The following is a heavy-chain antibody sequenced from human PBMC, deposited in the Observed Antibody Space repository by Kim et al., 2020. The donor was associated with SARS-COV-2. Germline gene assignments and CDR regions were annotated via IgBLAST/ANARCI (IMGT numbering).Heavy chain of an antibody. CDR2: FDPEDGET. D-gene: IGHD2-21*01. CDR1: GYTLTELS. Sequence: ASVKVSCKVSGYTLTELSMHWVRQAPGKGLEWMGGFDPEDGETIYAQKFQGRVTMTEDTSTDTAYMELSSLRSEDTAVYYCATAFCGGDCYSITHFQHWGQGTLVTVSS. V-gene: IGHV1-24*01. J-gene: IGHJ1*01. CDR3: ATAFCGGDCYSITHFQH.